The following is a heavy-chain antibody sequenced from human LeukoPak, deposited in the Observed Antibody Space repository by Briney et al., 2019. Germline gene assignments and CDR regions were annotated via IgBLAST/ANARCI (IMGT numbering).Heavy chain of an antibody. D-gene: IGHD3-16*01. CDR3: ARVRYRLAETYIDY. Sequence: VASVKVSCKASGYTFTSYDINWVRQATGQGLEWMGWMNPNSGGTNYAQKFQGRVTMTRDTSISTAYMELSRLRSDDTAVYYCARVRYRLAETYIDYWGQGTLVTVSS. CDR1: GYTFTSYD. CDR2: MNPNSGGT. V-gene: IGHV1-2*02. J-gene: IGHJ4*02.